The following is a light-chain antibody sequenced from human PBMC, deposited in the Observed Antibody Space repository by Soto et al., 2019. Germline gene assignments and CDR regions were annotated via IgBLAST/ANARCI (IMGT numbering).Light chain of an antibody. V-gene: IGLV6-57*03. J-gene: IGLJ1*01. CDR3: QSYDSSRV. CDR2: EEN. Sequence: LTQPHSVSESPGKTVTISCTRSSGSIASNYVQWYQQRPGSAPPTVIYEENQRPSGVPDRFSGSIDSSSNSASLSISGLKTEDAADYYCQSYDSSRVFGTGTKLTVL. CDR1: SGSIASNY.